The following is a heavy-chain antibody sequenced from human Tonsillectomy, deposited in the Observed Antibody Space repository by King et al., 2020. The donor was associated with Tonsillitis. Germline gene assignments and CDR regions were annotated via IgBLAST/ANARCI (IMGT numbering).Heavy chain of an antibody. CDR1: GYTFTSYG. V-gene: IGHV1-18*04. CDR3: ARLVIGHDAFDI. D-gene: IGHD3-9*01. CDR2: ISAYNGNT. Sequence: VQLVESGAEVKKPGASVKVSCKASGYTFTSYGISWVRQAPGQGLEWMGWISAYNGNTNYAQKLQGRVTMTTDTSTSTANMELRSLSSDDTVVYYCARLVIGHDAFDIWGQGTMVTVSS. J-gene: IGHJ3*02.